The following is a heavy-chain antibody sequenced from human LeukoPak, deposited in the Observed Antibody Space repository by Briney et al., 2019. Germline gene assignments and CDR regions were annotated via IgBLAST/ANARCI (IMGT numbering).Heavy chain of an antibody. V-gene: IGHV5-51*01. CDR1: GYTFTTYW. D-gene: IGHD2-15*01. J-gene: IGHJ3*02. CDR3: ARPGGYCSGNTCEGAFDI. Sequence: GESLKISCKGSGYTFTTYWIGWVRQMPGKGLEWMGIIFPADSDTKYSPSFQGQATMSADKSISTAYLQSSSLKASDTATYYCARPGGYCSGNTCEGAFDIWVQGTVVTVSS. CDR2: IFPADSDT.